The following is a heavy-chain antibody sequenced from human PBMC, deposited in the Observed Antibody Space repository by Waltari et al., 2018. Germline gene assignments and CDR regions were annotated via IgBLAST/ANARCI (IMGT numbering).Heavy chain of an antibody. CDR3: ARYGEVPLDH. J-gene: IGHJ4*02. D-gene: IGHD3-16*01. CDR2: MTPNRGVT. CDR1: GYDFTSYD. V-gene: IGHV1-8*03. Sequence: VHLVQSGAAVTRPGASVKVSYRASGYDFTSYDINWVRQAPGQGLEWMGWMTPNRGVTGLAEKFQGRLSLTRDIALNTAYLELNSLRSEDTAVYFCARYGEVPLDHWGQGTLVTVSS.